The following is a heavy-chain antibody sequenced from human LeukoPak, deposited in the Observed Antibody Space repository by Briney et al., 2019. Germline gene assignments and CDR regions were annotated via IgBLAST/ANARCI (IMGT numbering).Heavy chain of an antibody. CDR2: IYYSGST. D-gene: IGHD2-15*01. V-gene: IGHV4-59*01. Sequence: PSETLSLTCTVSSGSISSYYWSWIRQPPGKGLEWIGYIYYSGSTNYNPSLKSRVTISVDTSKNQFSLKLSSVTAADTAVYYCARVMSRGWAFDIWGQGTMVTVSS. J-gene: IGHJ3*02. CDR3: ARVMSRGWAFDI. CDR1: SGSISSYY.